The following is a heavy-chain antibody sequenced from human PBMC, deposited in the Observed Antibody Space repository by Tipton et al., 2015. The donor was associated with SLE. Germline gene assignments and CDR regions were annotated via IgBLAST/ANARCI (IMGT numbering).Heavy chain of an antibody. CDR1: GYTFTDYY. Sequence: QSGAEVKKPGASVKVSCKASGYTFTDYYMHWVRQAPGQGLEWMGRINPNSGGTYYAQKFQGRVTMTTDTSTSTAYMELRSLRSDDTAVYYCARGSTGDIWGQGTMVTVSS. V-gene: IGHV1-2*06. CDR3: ARGSTGDI. J-gene: IGHJ3*02. CDR2: INPNSGGT. D-gene: IGHD4-17*01.